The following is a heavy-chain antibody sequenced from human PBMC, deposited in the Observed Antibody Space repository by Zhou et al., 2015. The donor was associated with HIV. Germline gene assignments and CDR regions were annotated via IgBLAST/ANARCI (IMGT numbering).Heavy chain of an antibody. CDR2: IIPIFGTA. Sequence: QVQLVQSGAEVKKPGSSVKVSCKASGGTFSSYAISWVRQAPGQGLEWMGGIIPIFGTANYAQKFQGRVTITADESTSTAYMELSSLRSEDTAVYYCARDKAMGYYYGSGSYFAIWGQGTLVTVSS. V-gene: IGHV1-69*01. D-gene: IGHD3-10*01. CDR1: GGTFSSYA. CDR3: ARDKAMGYYYGSGSYFAI. J-gene: IGHJ4*02.